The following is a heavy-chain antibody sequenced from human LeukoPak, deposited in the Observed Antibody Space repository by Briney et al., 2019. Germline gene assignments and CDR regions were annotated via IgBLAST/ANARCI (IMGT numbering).Heavy chain of an antibody. Sequence: SETLSLTCSVSGGSISNYYWSWIRQPPRKALEWIGYIYNSGSTNYNPSLKSRLTISVDTSKNQFSLKLNSVTAADTAVYYCARHGGGYSFDYWGQGTLVTVSS. CDR2: IYNSGST. CDR3: ARHGGGYSFDY. CDR1: GGSISNYY. J-gene: IGHJ4*02. V-gene: IGHV4-59*08. D-gene: IGHD5-24*01.